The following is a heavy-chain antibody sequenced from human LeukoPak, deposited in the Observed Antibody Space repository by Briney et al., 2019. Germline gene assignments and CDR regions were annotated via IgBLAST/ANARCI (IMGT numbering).Heavy chain of an antibody. V-gene: IGHV3-30*02. J-gene: IGHJ4*02. Sequence: GGSLRLPCAASGFTFSSYGMHWVRQAPGKGLEWVAFIRYDGSNKYYADSVKGRFTISRDNSKNTLYLQMNSLRAEDTAVYYCAKGGEWELEFDYWGQGTLVTVSS. D-gene: IGHD1-26*01. CDR2: IRYDGSNK. CDR3: AKGGEWELEFDY. CDR1: GFTFSSYG.